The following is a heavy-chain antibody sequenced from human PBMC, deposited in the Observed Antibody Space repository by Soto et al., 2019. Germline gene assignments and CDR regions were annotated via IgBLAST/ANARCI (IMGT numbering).Heavy chain of an antibody. D-gene: IGHD3-10*01. Sequence: ETLSLTCTVSGGSISSSSYYWGWIRQPPGKGLEWIGNIYYSGSTYYNPSLKSRVAISGDTSKRQFSLKLTSVTAADTAVYYCASSWFGELYWFDPWGQGTLVTVSS. V-gene: IGHV4-39*07. J-gene: IGHJ5*02. CDR2: IYYSGST. CDR3: ASSWFGELYWFDP. CDR1: GGSISSSSYY.